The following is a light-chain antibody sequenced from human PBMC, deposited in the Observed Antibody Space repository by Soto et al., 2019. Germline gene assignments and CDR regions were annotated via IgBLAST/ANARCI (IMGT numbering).Light chain of an antibody. CDR1: QSMSDS. J-gene: IGKJ2*01. CDR3: QQSYSNSYT. Sequence: DIQLTQSPSSLSASVGDRVTITCRASQSMSDSLNWYQQKSGKAPKLLIYSASNLEIGVPSRFSGGGSGTDFTLIISSLQPGDFGTYFCQQSYSNSYTFGQGTTLEIK. CDR2: SAS. V-gene: IGKV1-39*01.